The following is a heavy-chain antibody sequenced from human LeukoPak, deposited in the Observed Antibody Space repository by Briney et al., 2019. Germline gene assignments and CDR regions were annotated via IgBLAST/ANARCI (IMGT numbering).Heavy chain of an antibody. CDR3: AHLVWEYVGGLDV. V-gene: IGHV3-23*01. D-gene: IGHD1-26*01. J-gene: IGHJ6*02. CDR2: ISGSGGST. CDR1: GFTFSSYA. Sequence: GGSLRLSCAASGFTFSSYAMSWVRQAPGKGLEWVSAISGSGGSTYYADSVKGRFTISRDNSKNTLYLQMHSLRVDDTAVYYCAHLVWEYVGGLDVWGQGTTVTVSS.